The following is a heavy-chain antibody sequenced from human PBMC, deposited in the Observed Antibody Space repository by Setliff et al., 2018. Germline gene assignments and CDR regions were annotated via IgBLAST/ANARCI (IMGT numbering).Heavy chain of an antibody. D-gene: IGHD3-3*01. J-gene: IGHJ6*02. Sequence: SETLSLTCAVSGGSLNSGSYYWSWIRQSTERGLEWLGRLHTSGSTTYNPALNSRVTISVDTSTNQFSLRLTSLTAADTAVYFCARLSWNGLRYFGLDVWGQGTTVTVS. CDR1: GGSLNSGSYY. V-gene: IGHV4-61*02. CDR2: LHTSGST. CDR3: ARLSWNGLRYFGLDV.